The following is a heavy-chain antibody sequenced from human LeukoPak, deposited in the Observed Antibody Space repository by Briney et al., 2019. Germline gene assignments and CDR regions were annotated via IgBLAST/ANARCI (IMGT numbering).Heavy chain of an antibody. Sequence: SETLSLTCAVYGGSFSGYYWSWIRQAPGKGLKWIGEINHSGSTNYNPALKSRGTISVDTSKHQFSLKLSSVTAADTAVYYCARNYDFWSGYYVSYGMDVWGQGTTVTVSS. CDR2: INHSGST. CDR3: ARNYDFWSGYYVSYGMDV. J-gene: IGHJ6*02. CDR1: GGSFSGYY. D-gene: IGHD3-3*01. V-gene: IGHV4-34*01.